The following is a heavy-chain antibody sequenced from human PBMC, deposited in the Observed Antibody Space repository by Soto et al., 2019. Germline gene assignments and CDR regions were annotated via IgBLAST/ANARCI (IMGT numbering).Heavy chain of an antibody. CDR1: GGSISSGDYY. CDR2: IYYSGST. V-gene: IGHV4-30-4*01. Sequence: QVQLQESGPGLVKPSQTLSLTCTVSGGSISSGDYYWSWIRQPPGKGLEWIGYIYYSGSTYYNPSLKSRVTISVDTSKNQFSLKLSSVTAADTAVYYCARESVATIQDKGVFDYWGQGTLVTVSS. J-gene: IGHJ4*02. D-gene: IGHD5-12*01. CDR3: ARESVATIQDKGVFDY.